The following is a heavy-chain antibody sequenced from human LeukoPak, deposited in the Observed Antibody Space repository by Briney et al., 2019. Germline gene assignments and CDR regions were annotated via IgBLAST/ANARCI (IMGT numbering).Heavy chain of an antibody. CDR1: GFTFSNAW. V-gene: IGHV3-15*01. CDR3: TTLLSSSWPGSKFDY. CDR2: FKSKTDGGTT. Sequence: PGGSLRLSCAASGFTFSNAWMSWVRQAPGKGLEWVGRFKSKTDGGTTDYAAPVKGRFTISRDDSKNTLYLQMNSLKTEDTAVYYCTTLLSSSWPGSKFDYWGQGTLVTVSS. J-gene: IGHJ4*02. D-gene: IGHD6-13*01.